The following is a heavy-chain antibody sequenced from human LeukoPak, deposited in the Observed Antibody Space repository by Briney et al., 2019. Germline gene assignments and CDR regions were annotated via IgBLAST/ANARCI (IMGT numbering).Heavy chain of an antibody. CDR2: INAGNGNT. V-gene: IGHV1-3*01. D-gene: IGHD4-23*01. Sequence: ASVKVSCKTSGYTFTSDGISWVRQAPGQRLEWMGWINAGNGNTKYSQKFQGRVTITRDTSASTAYMELSSLRSEDTAVYYCARDRTEDYGGREYFQHWGQGTLVTVSS. CDR1: GYTFTSDG. J-gene: IGHJ1*01. CDR3: ARDRTEDYGGREYFQH.